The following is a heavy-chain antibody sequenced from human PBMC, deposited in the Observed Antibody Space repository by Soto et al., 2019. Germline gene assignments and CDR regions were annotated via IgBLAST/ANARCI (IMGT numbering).Heavy chain of an antibody. V-gene: IGHV4-39*01. CDR3: ARLPRDGLELPRGSYYGMDV. Sequence: PSETLSLTCSVSGGSVTLTSYYWGWIRQPPGKGLEWIGNVYYSGSTNYNPSLKSRVTISVDTSKNQFSLSLKSVTAADTAMYYCARLPRDGLELPRGSYYGMDVWGQGTTVTVSS. J-gene: IGHJ6*02. D-gene: IGHD1-7*01. CDR2: VYYSGST. CDR1: GGSVTLTSYY.